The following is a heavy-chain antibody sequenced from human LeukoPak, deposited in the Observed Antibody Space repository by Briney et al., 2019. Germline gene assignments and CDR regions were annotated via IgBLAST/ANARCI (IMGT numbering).Heavy chain of an antibody. CDR2: INHSGST. V-gene: IGHV4-34*01. Sequence: SETLSLTCAVYGGSFSGYYWSWIRQPPGKGLEWIGEINHSGSTNYNPSLKSRVTISVDTSKNQFSLKLSSVIAADTAVYYCARGYYDFWSGYGMDVWGQGTTVTVSS. D-gene: IGHD3-3*01. CDR1: GGSFSGYY. CDR3: ARGYYDFWSGYGMDV. J-gene: IGHJ6*02.